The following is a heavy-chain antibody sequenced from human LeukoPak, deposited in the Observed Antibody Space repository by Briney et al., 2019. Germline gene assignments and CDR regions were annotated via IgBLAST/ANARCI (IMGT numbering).Heavy chain of an antibody. CDR3: ARDMVSGAFDI. V-gene: IGHV1-2*02. Sequence: GASVKVSCKASGYTFTGYYMHWVRQAPGQGLEWMGWINPNSGGTSYAQKFQGRVTMTRDTSISTAYMELSRLRSDDTAVYYCARDMVSGAFDIWGQGTMVTVSS. D-gene: IGHD3-10*01. J-gene: IGHJ3*02. CDR1: GYTFTGYY. CDR2: INPNSGGT.